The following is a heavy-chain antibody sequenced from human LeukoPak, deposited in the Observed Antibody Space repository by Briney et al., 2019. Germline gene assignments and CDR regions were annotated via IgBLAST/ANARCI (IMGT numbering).Heavy chain of an antibody. CDR3: AREADIVSFDL. CDR2: NDPNSGGT. J-gene: IGHJ2*01. CDR1: GYTLTVNH. Sequence: ASVKVSCKASGYTLTVNHVHLVRQAPGQGLEWMGWNDPNSGGTKYAQKFQDRVAMTSDTSISTAYMELSGLRSDDTAVYFCAREADIVSFDLWGRGTRVTVSS. D-gene: IGHD3-16*02. V-gene: IGHV1-2*02.